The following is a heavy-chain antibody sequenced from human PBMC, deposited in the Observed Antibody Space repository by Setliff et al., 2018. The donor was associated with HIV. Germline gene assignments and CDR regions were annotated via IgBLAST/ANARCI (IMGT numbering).Heavy chain of an antibody. CDR3: VKEYHTTATDTRVANYFDY. J-gene: IGHJ4*02. CDR2: INPSDGTT. CDR1: GYTFINYD. Sequence: ASVKVSCKASGYTFINYDLNWVRQATGQGLEYMGIINPSDGTTDYTQKFQGRVTMTSDTSTSTVYMELRSLRSEDTAIYYCVKEYHTTATDTRVANYFDYWGQGTLVTVSS. V-gene: IGHV1-46*01. D-gene: IGHD6-13*01.